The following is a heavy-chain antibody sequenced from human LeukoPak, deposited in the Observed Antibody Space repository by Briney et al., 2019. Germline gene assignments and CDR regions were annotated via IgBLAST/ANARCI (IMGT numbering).Heavy chain of an antibody. J-gene: IGHJ6*02. CDR2: IYYSGST. Sequence: SETLSLTCTVSGGSISSYYWSWLRQPPGKGLEWIGYIYYSGSTSYNPSLKSRVTISVDTSKNQFSLRLSSVTAADTAVYYCARGSYGMDVWGRGTTVTVSS. CDR1: GGSISSYY. CDR3: ARGSYGMDV. V-gene: IGHV4-59*01.